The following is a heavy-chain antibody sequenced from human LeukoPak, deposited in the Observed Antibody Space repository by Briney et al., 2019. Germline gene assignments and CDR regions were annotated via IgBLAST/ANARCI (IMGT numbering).Heavy chain of an antibody. CDR1: GGSFSGYY. V-gene: IGHV4-34*01. CDR2: INHSGST. Sequence: SETLSLTCAVYGGSFSGYYWSWIRQPPGKGLEWIGEINHSGSTNYNPSLKSRVTISVDTSKNQFSLKLSSVTSADTAVYYCARNELISSNYYYYGLDVWGQGTTVTVSS. CDR3: ARNELISSNYYYYGLDV. J-gene: IGHJ6*02.